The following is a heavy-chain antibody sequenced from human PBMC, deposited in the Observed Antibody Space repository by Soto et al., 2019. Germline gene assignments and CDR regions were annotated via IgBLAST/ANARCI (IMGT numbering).Heavy chain of an antibody. D-gene: IGHD1-20*01. CDR2: ISYDGSNK. CDR3: AKVTGTNYYYYGMDV. V-gene: IGHV3-30*18. CDR1: GFTFSSYG. Sequence: QVQLVESGGGVVQPGRSLRLSCAASGFTFSSYGMHWVRQAPGKGLEWVAVISYDGSNKYYADSVKGRFTISRDNSKNTLYLQMNRLRAEDTAVYYCAKVTGTNYYYYGMDVWGQGTTVTVSS. J-gene: IGHJ6*02.